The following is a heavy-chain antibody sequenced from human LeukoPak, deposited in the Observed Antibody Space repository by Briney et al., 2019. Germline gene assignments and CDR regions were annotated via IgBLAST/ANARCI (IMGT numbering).Heavy chain of an antibody. Sequence: PGGSLRLSCAASGFAFSHYTVNWVRQAPGKGLEWVSSITSSSSYIYYADSVKGRFTISRDNAKNSLYLQMNSLRAEGTAIYYCARDLRPFSGYDNLAFDIWGQGTVVTVSS. CDR3: ARDLRPFSGYDNLAFDI. D-gene: IGHD5-12*01. CDR2: ITSSSSYI. CDR1: GFAFSHYT. J-gene: IGHJ3*02. V-gene: IGHV3-21*01.